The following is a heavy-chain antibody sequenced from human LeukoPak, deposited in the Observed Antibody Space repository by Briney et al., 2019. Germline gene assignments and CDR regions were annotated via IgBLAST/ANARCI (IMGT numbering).Heavy chain of an antibody. V-gene: IGHV3-53*01. Sequence: GPLRLSCAASGFPFSSYAMSWVRQAPGKGLEWVSVIYSGGSTYYADSVKGRFTISRDNSKNTLYLQMNSLRAEDTAVYYCARGEYFFDYWGQGTLVTVSS. D-gene: IGHD3-10*01. CDR1: GFPFSSYA. CDR3: ARGEYFFDY. J-gene: IGHJ4*02. CDR2: IYSGGST.